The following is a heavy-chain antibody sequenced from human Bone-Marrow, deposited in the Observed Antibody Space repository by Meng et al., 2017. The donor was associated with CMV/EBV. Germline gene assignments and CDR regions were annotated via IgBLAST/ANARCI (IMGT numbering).Heavy chain of an antibody. Sequence: ASVKVSCKASGYTFTSYYMHWVRQAPGQGLEWMGWINLNGGGTNYAQKFQDRVTMTRDTSISTAYMELSRLRSDDTAVYYCATILGYSSGWDYWGQGTLVTVSS. V-gene: IGHV1-2*02. J-gene: IGHJ4*02. CDR1: GYTFTSYY. D-gene: IGHD6-19*01. CDR2: INLNGGGT. CDR3: ATILGYSSGWDY.